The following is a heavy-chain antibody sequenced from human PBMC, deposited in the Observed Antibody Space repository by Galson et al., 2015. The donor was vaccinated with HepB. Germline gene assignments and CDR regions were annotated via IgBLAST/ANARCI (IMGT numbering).Heavy chain of an antibody. V-gene: IGHV3-30*04. CDR1: GFNFSAFA. Sequence: SLRLSCAASGFNFSAFAMHWVRQTPGKGLEWVSFVSSDENNIYYADSVRGRFTISRDNSKDTLYLQMNSLRVEDTAVYYCARTFYFDYWGEGTLVNVSS. CDR2: VSSDENNI. CDR3: ARTFYFDY. J-gene: IGHJ4*02.